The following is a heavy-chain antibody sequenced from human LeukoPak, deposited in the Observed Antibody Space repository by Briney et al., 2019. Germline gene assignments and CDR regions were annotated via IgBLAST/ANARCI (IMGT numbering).Heavy chain of an antibody. CDR2: ISGTSNTI. CDR1: GLPFSSYS. Sequence: GGSLRLSYGTSGLPFSSYSMNWVRQAPGKGLEWVSYISGTSNTIYYADSVKGRFTISRDNAKNSLYLQMNSLRDEDTAVYYCASGGSVFGVVILYYFDYWGQGTLVTVSS. J-gene: IGHJ4*02. D-gene: IGHD3-3*01. V-gene: IGHV3-48*02. CDR3: ASGGSVFGVVILYYFDY.